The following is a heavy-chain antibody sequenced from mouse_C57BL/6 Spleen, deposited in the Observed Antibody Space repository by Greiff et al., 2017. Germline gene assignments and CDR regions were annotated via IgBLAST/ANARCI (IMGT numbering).Heavy chain of an antibody. CDR2: ITPNYGTT. V-gene: IGHV1-39*01. J-gene: IGHJ3*01. CDR3: AREDSSGSWFAY. CDR1: GYSFTDYN. D-gene: IGHD3-2*02. Sequence: EVQLQQSGPELVQPGASVQISCKASGYSFTDYNMNWVQQSNGKSLEWIGVITPNYGTTSYNQNFKGKATLTVDQSSSTAYMQLNSLTSEDSAVYYCAREDSSGSWFAYWGQGTRVTVSA.